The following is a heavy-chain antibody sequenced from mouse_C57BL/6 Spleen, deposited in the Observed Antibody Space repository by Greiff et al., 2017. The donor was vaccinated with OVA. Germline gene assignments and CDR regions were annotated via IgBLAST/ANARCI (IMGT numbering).Heavy chain of an antibody. J-gene: IGHJ4*01. CDR1: GFSLTSYG. V-gene: IGHV2-2*01. D-gene: IGHD1-1*01. CDR2: IWSGGST. CDR3: ASTTVVALYAMDY. Sequence: VQLQQSGPGLVQPSQILSITCTVSGFSLTSYGVHWVRQSPGKGLEWLGVIWSGGSTDYNAAFISRLSISKDNSKSQVFFKMNSLQADDTAIYYCASTTVVALYAMDYWGQGTSVTVSS.